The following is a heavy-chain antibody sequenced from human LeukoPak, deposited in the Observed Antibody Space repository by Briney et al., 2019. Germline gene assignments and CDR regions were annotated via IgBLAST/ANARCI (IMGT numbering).Heavy chain of an antibody. Sequence: GGSLRLSCAASGFTFSSYSMNWVRQAPGRGLEWVSSISSSSSYIYYADSVKGRFTISRDNAKNSLYLQMNSLRAEDTAVYYCARDGLGGPPLSDYWGQGTLVTVSS. D-gene: IGHD3-16*01. J-gene: IGHJ4*02. CDR2: ISSSSSYI. CDR1: GFTFSSYS. CDR3: ARDGLGGPPLSDY. V-gene: IGHV3-21*01.